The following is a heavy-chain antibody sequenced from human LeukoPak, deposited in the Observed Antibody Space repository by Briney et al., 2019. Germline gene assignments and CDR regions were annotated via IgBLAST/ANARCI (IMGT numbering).Heavy chain of an antibody. Sequence: GGSLRLSCAASGFTFSSYWMHWVRQAPGKGLVWVSRINTDGSSTSYADSVKGRFTISRDNAKNTLYLQMNSLRAEDTSVYYCARDFAGVTARSEYFQHWGQGTLVTVAP. D-gene: IGHD3-16*01. J-gene: IGHJ1*01. CDR2: INTDGSST. CDR3: ARDFAGVTARSEYFQH. V-gene: IGHV3-74*01. CDR1: GFTFSSYW.